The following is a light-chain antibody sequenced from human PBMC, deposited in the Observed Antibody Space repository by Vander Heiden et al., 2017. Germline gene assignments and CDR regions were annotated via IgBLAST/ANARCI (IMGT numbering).Light chain of an antibody. Sequence: SVLTQSPGTLSLSPGERATLSCRASQSVSSDYLGWFQQNPGQARRLLIYGASYRPAGIPDRCSGSGGGTDFTLTSSRLEPEDFAVYYWQQDGSSRTFGEGTKLEIK. J-gene: IGKJ1*01. V-gene: IGKV3-20*01. CDR1: QSVSSDY. CDR3: QQDGSSRT. CDR2: GAS.